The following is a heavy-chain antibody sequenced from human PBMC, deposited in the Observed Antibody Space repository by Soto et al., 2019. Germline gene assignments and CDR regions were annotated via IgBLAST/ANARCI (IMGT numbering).Heavy chain of an antibody. CDR2: ISAYNGNT. Sequence: ASVKVSCKASGYTFTSYGISWVRQAPGQGLEWMGWISAYNGNTNYAQKLQGRVTMTTDTSTSTAYMELRSLRSDDTAGYYCATAGENIVVVVAASGYYGMDVWGQGTTVTVSS. D-gene: IGHD2-15*01. V-gene: IGHV1-18*04. CDR1: GYTFTSYG. J-gene: IGHJ6*02. CDR3: ATAGENIVVVVAASGYYGMDV.